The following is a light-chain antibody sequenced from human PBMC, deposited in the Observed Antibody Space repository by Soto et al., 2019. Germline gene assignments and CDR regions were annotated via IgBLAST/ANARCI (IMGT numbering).Light chain of an antibody. J-gene: IGKJ4*01. V-gene: IGKV1-9*01. CDR3: QQHNNYPVT. Sequence: DIQLTQSPSFLSASVGDRVTITCRASQGISTYLAWYQQKPGKAPKLLIYAASTLQSGVPSRFSGGGSGTEFTLTISSLQPEDFATYYCQQHNNYPVTFGGGTKVEIK. CDR1: QGISTY. CDR2: AAS.